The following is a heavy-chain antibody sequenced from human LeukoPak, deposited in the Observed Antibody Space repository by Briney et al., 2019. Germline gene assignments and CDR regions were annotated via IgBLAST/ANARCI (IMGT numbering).Heavy chain of an antibody. V-gene: IGHV4-4*07. Sequence: SETLSLTCTVSGGSISSYYWSWIRQPAGKGLEWIGRIYISGSTNYNPSLKSRVTMSVDTSKNQFSLKLSSVTAADTAMYYCAGGSGSSNWFDPWGQGTLVTVSS. CDR2: IYISGST. CDR1: GGSISSYY. CDR3: AGGSGSSNWFDP. D-gene: IGHD3-10*01. J-gene: IGHJ5*02.